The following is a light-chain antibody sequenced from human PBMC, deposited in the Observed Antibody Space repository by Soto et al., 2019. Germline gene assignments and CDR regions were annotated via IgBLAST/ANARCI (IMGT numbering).Light chain of an antibody. V-gene: IGKV3-11*01. CDR3: QQRSNWLPYA. Sequence: EIVLTQSPATLSLSPGERATLSCRASQRVSSYLAWYQQKPGQAPRLLIYDASNRATGIPARFSGSESGTDFTLTISSLEPEDFAVYYCQQRSNWLPYAFSQETKLEIK. CDR2: DAS. CDR1: QRVSSY. J-gene: IGKJ2*01.